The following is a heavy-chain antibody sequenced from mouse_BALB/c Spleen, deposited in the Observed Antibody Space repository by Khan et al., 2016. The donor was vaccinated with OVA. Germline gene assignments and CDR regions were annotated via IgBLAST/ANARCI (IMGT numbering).Heavy chain of an antibody. V-gene: IGHV1S81*02. CDR2: INPSSGGT. CDR1: GYTFTSYY. D-gene: IGHD2-2*01. J-gene: IGHJ3*01. Sequence: VQLQESGAELVKPGASVRLSCKASGYTFTSYYLYWVKQRPGQGLEWIGDINPSSGGTNCNEKFKSKATLTVDKSSSTAYIQLNSLTSEDSAVYYCTRSGYGSFAYWGQGTLVTVSA. CDR3: TRSGYGSFAY.